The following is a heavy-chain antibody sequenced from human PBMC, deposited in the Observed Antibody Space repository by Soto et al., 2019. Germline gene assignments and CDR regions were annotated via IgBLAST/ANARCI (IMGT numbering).Heavy chain of an antibody. CDR1: GGSISSGYYY. J-gene: IGHJ6*02. CDR3: ASSSLYGMDV. Sequence: QVQLQESGPGLVKPSQTLSLTCSVSGGSISSGYYYWSWIRQPPGKGLEWIGNIYYSGNTYYNPSLKSRLIISMDTSKNQFSLKVGYVSAADTAVYYFASSSLYGMDVWGQGTTVTVSS. V-gene: IGHV4-30-4*01. CDR2: IYYSGNT.